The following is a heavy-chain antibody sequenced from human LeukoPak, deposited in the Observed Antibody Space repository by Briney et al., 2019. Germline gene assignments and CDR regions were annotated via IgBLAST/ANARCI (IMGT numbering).Heavy chain of an antibody. CDR3: AKADSSGYYFEY. CDR2: ISGSGGGT. CDR1: GFSFSSYA. Sequence: PGGSLRLSCAASGFSFSSYATSCVRQAPGKGLEWVSAISGSGGGTYYADSVKGRFTISRDNSKNTLYLQMNSLRAEDTAVYYCAKADSSGYYFEYWGQGTLVTVSS. D-gene: IGHD3-22*01. J-gene: IGHJ4*02. V-gene: IGHV3-23*01.